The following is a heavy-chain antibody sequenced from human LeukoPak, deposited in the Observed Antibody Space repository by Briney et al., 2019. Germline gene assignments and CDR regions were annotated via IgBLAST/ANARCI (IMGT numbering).Heavy chain of an antibody. CDR2: IKWNGGST. CDR1: GFTFDDYA. Sequence: GGSLRLSCAASGFTFDDYAMSWVRQAPGKGLEWVSGIKWNGGSTGYADSVKGRFTISRDNAKNSLYLQMNSLRAEDSALYYCARVSDSSGYCPIDYWGQGTLVTVSS. J-gene: IGHJ4*02. CDR3: ARVSDSSGYCPIDY. V-gene: IGHV3-20*04. D-gene: IGHD3-22*01.